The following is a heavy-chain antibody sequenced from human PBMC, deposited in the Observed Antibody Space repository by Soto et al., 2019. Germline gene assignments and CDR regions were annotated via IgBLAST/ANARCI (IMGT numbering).Heavy chain of an antibody. J-gene: IGHJ4*02. Sequence: PSETLSLTCTVSGGSIITNNSYWGWIRQPPGKGLEWIGTIYYSGTTYYNPSLKSRVTISVDTSKNQFSLKLSSVTAADTAVYYCARVEVWNGFYFDYWGQGTLVTVSS. D-gene: IGHD3-3*01. CDR2: IYYSGTT. CDR1: GGSIITNNSY. CDR3: ARVEVWNGFYFDY. V-gene: IGHV4-39*01.